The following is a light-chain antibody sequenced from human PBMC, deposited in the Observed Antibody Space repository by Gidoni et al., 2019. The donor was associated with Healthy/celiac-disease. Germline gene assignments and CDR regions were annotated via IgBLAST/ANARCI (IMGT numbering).Light chain of an antibody. CDR1: QSISSY. CDR2: AAS. Sequence: ASVGDRVTITCRASQSISSYLNWYQQKPGKAPKLLIYAASSLQSGVPSRFSGSGSGTDFTLTISSLQPEDFATYYCQQSYSTPLTFGGGTKVEIK. CDR3: QQSYSTPLT. J-gene: IGKJ4*01. V-gene: IGKV1-39*01.